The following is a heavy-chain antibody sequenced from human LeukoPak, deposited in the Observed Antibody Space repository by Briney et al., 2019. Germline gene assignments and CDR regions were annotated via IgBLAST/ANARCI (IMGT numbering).Heavy chain of an antibody. Sequence: SETLSLTCTVSGGSISSSSSYWGWIRQPPGKGLEWIGEINHSGSTNYNPSLKSRVTISVDTSKNQFSLKLSSVTAADPAVYYCARRLVRGAFDIWGQGTMVTVSS. J-gene: IGHJ3*02. CDR3: ARRLVRGAFDI. CDR1: GGSISSSSSY. D-gene: IGHD3-16*01. V-gene: IGHV4-39*07. CDR2: INHSGST.